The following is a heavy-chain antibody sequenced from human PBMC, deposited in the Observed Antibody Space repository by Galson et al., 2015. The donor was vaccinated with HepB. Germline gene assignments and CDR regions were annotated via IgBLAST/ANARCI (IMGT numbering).Heavy chain of an antibody. V-gene: IGHV3-30*04. CDR2: ISYDGSNK. Sequence: SLRLSCAASGFTFGDYAMSWVRQAPGKGLEWVAVISYDGSNKYYADSVKGRFTISRDNSKNTLYLQMNSLRAEDTAVYYCAKALGGLYSGSYHYSYYGMDVRGQGTTVTVSS. J-gene: IGHJ6*02. CDR1: GFTFGDYA. D-gene: IGHD1-26*01. CDR3: AKALGGLYSGSYHYSYYGMDV.